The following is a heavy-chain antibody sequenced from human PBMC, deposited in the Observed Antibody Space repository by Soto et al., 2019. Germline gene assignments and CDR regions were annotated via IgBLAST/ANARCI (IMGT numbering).Heavy chain of an antibody. Sequence: HPGGSLRLSCAASGMTFNRNGIHWGRQAPGKGLEWVAVIWYDGSKTAYSDSVKGRFTISRDNAKNTLYLQMNSVRDEDTAIYYCARDRSAGDYFYYGMDVWGQGTTVTVSS. D-gene: IGHD1-1*01. J-gene: IGHJ6*02. CDR1: GMTFNRNG. CDR3: ARDRSAGDYFYYGMDV. CDR2: IWYDGSKT. V-gene: IGHV3-33*01.